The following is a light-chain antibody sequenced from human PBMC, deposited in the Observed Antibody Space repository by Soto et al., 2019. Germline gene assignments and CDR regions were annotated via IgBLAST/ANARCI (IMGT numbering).Light chain of an antibody. V-gene: IGLV2-14*03. J-gene: IGLJ3*02. Sequence: QSALTQPASVSGSPGQSITISCTGTSSDVGGYNYVSWYQQHPGKAPKLMLYDVGSRPSGVSNRFSGSKSGNMASLTISGLQAEDEADYYCCSYTSSTTWVFGGGTKLTVL. CDR1: SSDVGGYNY. CDR2: DVG. CDR3: CSYTSSTTWV.